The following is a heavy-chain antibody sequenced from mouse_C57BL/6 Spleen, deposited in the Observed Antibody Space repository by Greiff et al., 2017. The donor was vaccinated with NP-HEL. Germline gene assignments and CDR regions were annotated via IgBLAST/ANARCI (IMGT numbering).Heavy chain of an antibody. V-gene: IGHV1-22*01. CDR1: GYTFTDYN. D-gene: IGHD4-1*01. CDR2: INPNNGGT. CDR3: AGGELGRWFAY. Sequence: VHVKQSGPELVKPGASVKMSCKASGYTFTDYNMHWVKQSHGKSLEWIGYINPNNGGTSYNQKFKGKATLTVNKSSSTAYMELRSLTSEDSAVYYCAGGELGRWFAYWGQGTLVTVSA. J-gene: IGHJ3*01.